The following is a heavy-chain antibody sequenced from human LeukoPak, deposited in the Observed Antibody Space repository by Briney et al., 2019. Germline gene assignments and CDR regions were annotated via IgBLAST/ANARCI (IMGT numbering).Heavy chain of an antibody. CDR1: GFTFSSYG. V-gene: IGHV3-30*02. CDR3: AKEGYYYDSSGYYADY. Sequence: PGGSLRLSCAASGFTFSSYGMHWVRQAPGKGLEWVAFIRYDGSNKYYADSVKGRFTISRDNSKNTLNLQMNSLRAEDTAVYYCAKEGYYYDSSGYYADYWGQGTLVTVSS. CDR2: IRYDGSNK. J-gene: IGHJ4*02. D-gene: IGHD3-22*01.